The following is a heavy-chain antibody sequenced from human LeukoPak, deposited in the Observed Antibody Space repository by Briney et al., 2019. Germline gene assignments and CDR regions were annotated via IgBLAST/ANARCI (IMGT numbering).Heavy chain of an antibody. D-gene: IGHD2-21*02. CDR2: TYYRSKWKY. V-gene: IGHV6-1*01. CDR3: ARNTADLDF. CDR1: GDSVSSKGSA. J-gene: IGHJ4*02. Sequence: SQTLSLTCAISGDSVSSKGSAWNWIRQSPSRGLEWLGRTYYRSKWKYDYALAVKSRVTMNPDTSKNQFSLQLNSLTPEDTAVYYCARNTADLDFWGQGILVTVSS.